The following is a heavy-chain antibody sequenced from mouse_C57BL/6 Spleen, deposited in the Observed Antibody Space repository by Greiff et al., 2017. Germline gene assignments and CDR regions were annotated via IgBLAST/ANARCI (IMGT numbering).Heavy chain of an antibody. Sequence: VQLQQSVAELVRPGASVKLSCTASGFNIKNTYMHWVKQRPEQGLEWIGRIDPANGNTKYAPKFQGKATITADTSSNTAYLQLSSLTSEDTAIYDCARGFTTGIATGDYFDYWGQGTTLTVSS. D-gene: IGHD1-1*01. J-gene: IGHJ2*01. V-gene: IGHV14-3*01. CDR1: GFNIKNTY. CDR3: ARGFTTGIATGDYFDY. CDR2: IDPANGNT.